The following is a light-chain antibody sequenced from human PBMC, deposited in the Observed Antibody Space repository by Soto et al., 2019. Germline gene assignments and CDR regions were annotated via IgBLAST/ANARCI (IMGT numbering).Light chain of an antibody. CDR2: EAS. CDR1: QSISTW. CDR3: QHLNTYPIT. Sequence: DIQMTQSPSTLSASVGDRVTITCRASQSISTWLAWYQQKSGKAPKLLIYEASSLGGGVPSRFSGSGSGTDFTLTISSLQPEDFATYYCQHLNTYPITFGPGTRLEIK. V-gene: IGKV1-5*03. J-gene: IGKJ5*01.